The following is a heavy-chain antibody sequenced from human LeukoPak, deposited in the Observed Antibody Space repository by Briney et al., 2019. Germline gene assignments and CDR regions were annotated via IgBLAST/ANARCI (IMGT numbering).Heavy chain of an antibody. CDR3: AREGGYQYYYAMDV. Sequence: GGSLRLSCAASGFTFKTCTAHWVHQAPGMGLEWVSSISSSSSYIFYADSVKGRFTISRDNAKNSLYLQMSSLRAEDAAVYYCAREGGYQYYYAMDVWGQGTTVTVSS. V-gene: IGHV3-21*01. J-gene: IGHJ6*02. CDR1: GFTFKTCT. CDR2: ISSSSSYI. D-gene: IGHD3-16*01.